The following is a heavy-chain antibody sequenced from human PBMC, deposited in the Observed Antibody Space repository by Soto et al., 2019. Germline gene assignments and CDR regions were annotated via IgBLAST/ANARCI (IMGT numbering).Heavy chain of an antibody. CDR3: ARRGYNWNDVTDY. J-gene: IGHJ4*02. D-gene: IGHD1-20*01. CDR1: GGSISNYC. CDR2: IYYRGST. V-gene: IGHV4-59*01. Sequence: SETLSRTCIVSGGSISNYCWSWIRQPPGKGLEWIGYIYYRGSTNYNPSLKSRVTISVDTSKNQFSLKLSSVTAADTAVYYCARRGYNWNDVTDYWGQGTLVTVSS.